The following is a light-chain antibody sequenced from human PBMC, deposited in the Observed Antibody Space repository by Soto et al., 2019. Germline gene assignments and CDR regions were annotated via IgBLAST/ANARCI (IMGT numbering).Light chain of an antibody. V-gene: IGLV2-14*01. CDR2: EVT. Sequence: QSALTQPASVSGSPGQSITISCTGTSSDIGAYNFVSWYQQHPGRAPQLMIFEVTNRPSGVSHRFSGSKSGNTASLTISGLQAEDEADYFCSSYTSSSPLVFGGGTKVTVL. CDR3: SSYTSSSPLV. CDR1: SSDIGAYNF. J-gene: IGLJ3*02.